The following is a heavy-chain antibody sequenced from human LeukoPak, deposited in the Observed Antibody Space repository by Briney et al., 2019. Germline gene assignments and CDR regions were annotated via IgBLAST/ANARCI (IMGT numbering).Heavy chain of an antibody. V-gene: IGHV3-74*01. J-gene: IGHJ5*02. CDR3: ARDLDGYRSGNGA. CDR1: GFTFSNYW. Sequence: GGSVRLSCAASGFTFSNYWMHWVGQAPGKGLVWVSRINTDGSSTDYADSVKGRFTISRDNAKNTLYLQMNSLRAEDTAVYYCARDLDGYRSGNGAWRQGTLVTVSS. D-gene: IGHD5-12*01. CDR2: INTDGSST.